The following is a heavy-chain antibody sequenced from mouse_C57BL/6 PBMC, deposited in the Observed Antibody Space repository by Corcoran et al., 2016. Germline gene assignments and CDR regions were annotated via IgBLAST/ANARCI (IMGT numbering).Heavy chain of an antibody. CDR2: IYPRSGNT. CDR1: GYTFTSYG. V-gene: IGHV1-81*01. CDR3: ARLGSSSYAYWYFDV. Sequence: QVQLQQSGAELARPGASVKLSCKASGYTFTSYGINWVKQRTGQGLEWIGEIYPRSGNTYYNEKFKGKATLTADKSSSTAYMELRSLTSEDSAVYFCARLGSSSYAYWYFDVWGTGTTVTVSS. D-gene: IGHD1-1*01. J-gene: IGHJ1*03.